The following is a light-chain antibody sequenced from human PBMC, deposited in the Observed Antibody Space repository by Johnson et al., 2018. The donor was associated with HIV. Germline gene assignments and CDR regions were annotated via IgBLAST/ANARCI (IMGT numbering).Light chain of an antibody. J-gene: IGLJ1*01. CDR1: SSNIGNNY. CDR2: DNN. CDR3: GTWDSGLNTYV. Sequence: QSVLTQPPSVSAAPGQKVTISCSGSSSNIGNNYVSWYQQLPGTAPKLLIYDNNKRPSGIPDRFSGSKYGTSATLGITGLQTGDEADYYCGTWDSGLNTYVFGTGTKVTAL. V-gene: IGLV1-51*01.